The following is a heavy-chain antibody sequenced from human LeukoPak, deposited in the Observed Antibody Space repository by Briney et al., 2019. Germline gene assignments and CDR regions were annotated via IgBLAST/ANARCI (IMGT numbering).Heavy chain of an antibody. CDR3: ARALSTGGRIDY. CDR1: GFTFNSYG. CDR2: INYDGSNK. V-gene: IGHV3-33*01. D-gene: IGHD2-8*02. J-gene: IGHJ4*02. Sequence: GGSLRLSCAASGFTFNSYGMHWVRQAPGKGLEWVAVINYDGSNKYYADSVKGRFTISRDNSKNTLYLQMNSLRVEDTAVYYCARALSTGGRIDYWGQGTLVTVSS.